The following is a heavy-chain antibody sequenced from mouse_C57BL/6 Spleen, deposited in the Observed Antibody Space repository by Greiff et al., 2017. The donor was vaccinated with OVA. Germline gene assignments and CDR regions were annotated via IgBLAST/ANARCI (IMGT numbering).Heavy chain of an antibody. V-gene: IGHV5-2*01. CDR2: INSDGGST. Sequence: EVKLQESGGGLVQPGESLKLSCESNEYEFPSHDMSWVRKTPEKRLELVAAINSDGGSTYYPDTMERRFIISRDNTKKTLYLQMSSLRSEDTALYYCARQDYGYGWFAYWGQGTLVTVSA. D-gene: IGHD2-2*01. J-gene: IGHJ3*01. CDR3: ARQDYGYGWFAY. CDR1: EYEFPSHD.